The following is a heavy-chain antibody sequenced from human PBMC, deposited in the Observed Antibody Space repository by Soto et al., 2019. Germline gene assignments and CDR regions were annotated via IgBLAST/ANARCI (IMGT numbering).Heavy chain of an antibody. J-gene: IGHJ4*02. CDR3: ACSRRPARLGPKGAIDY. CDR2: ISSNSAYI. D-gene: IGHD2-15*01. V-gene: IGHV3-21*01. Sequence: GGSLRLSCAASGFTFRSFTMNWVRQAPGKGLEWVSTISSNSAYIYYTDALRGRFTISRDNAKSTLSLQMNSLRAEDTAIYYCACSRRPARLGPKGAIDYWGQGTLVTVSS. CDR1: GFTFRSFT.